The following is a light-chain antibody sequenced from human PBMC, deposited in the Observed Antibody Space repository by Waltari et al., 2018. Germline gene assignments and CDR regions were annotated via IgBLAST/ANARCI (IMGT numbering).Light chain of an antibody. J-gene: IGLJ1*01. CDR1: CSDAGAYNY. CDR2: EVT. V-gene: IGLV2-14*01. CDR3: SSYRSSTTLKYV. Sequence: QSALTHPASVSRYPAQSVTLSCPGTCSDAGAYNYVPSYQQHPGKVPKLMIYEVTNRPSGVSDRFSGSKSGNTASLTISGLQAEDEADYYCSSYRSSTTLKYVFGTGTKVTVL.